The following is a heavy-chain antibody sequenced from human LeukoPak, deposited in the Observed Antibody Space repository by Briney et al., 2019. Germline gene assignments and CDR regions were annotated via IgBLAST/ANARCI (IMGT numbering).Heavy chain of an antibody. CDR1: GGSISNYY. CDR3: ARAPGSAYYPYYYMDV. Sequence: SETLSLTGTVSGGSISNYYWSWIRQPPGKGLEWVGYIYYTGSTNYNPSLKSRVTISVDTSKNQFSLSLNSVTAADTAEYYCARAPGSAYYPYYYMDVWGKGTTVTVSS. J-gene: IGHJ6*03. V-gene: IGHV4-59*01. D-gene: IGHD6-19*01. CDR2: IYYTGST.